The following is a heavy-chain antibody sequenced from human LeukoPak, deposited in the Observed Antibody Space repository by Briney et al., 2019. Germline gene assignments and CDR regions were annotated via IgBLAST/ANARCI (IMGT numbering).Heavy chain of an antibody. CDR3: TVGASSHYYYYGMDV. CDR2: IIPIFGTA. CDR1: GGTFSSYA. D-gene: IGHD2-2*01. V-gene: IGHV1-69*13. J-gene: IGHJ6*02. Sequence: VASVKVSCKASGGTFSSYAISWVRQAPGQGLEWMGGIIPIFGTANYAQKFQGRVTITADGSTSTAYMELSSLRSEDTAVYYCTVGASSHYYYYGMDVWGQGTTVTVSS.